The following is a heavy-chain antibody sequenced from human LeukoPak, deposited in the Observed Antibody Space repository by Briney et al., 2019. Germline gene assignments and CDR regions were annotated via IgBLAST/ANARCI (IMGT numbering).Heavy chain of an antibody. CDR3: ARDEVTTPRG. V-gene: IGHV3-33*01. J-gene: IGHJ4*02. D-gene: IGHD4-17*01. CDR2: MWYDGSNK. CDR1: GFTFSSYG. Sequence: PGRSLRLSRAASGFTFSSYGMHWVRQAPGKGLEWVAVMWYDGSNKYYADSVKGRFTISRDNSKNTLYLQMHSLRAEDTAVYYCARDEVTTPRGWGQGTLVTVSS.